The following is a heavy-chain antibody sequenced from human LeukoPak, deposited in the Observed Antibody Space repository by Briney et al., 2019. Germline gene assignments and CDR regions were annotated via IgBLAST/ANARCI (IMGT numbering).Heavy chain of an antibody. V-gene: IGHV3-11*04. Sequence: GGSLRLSCAASGFTFSDYCMSWIRQAPGKGLEWVSYISSSGSTIYYADSVKGRFTISRDNAKNSLYLQMNSLRAEDTAVYYCARDLMRLSTFGMDVWGQGTTVTVSS. CDR2: ISSSGSTI. CDR1: GFTFSDYC. CDR3: ARDLMRLSTFGMDV. J-gene: IGHJ6*02. D-gene: IGHD2/OR15-2a*01.